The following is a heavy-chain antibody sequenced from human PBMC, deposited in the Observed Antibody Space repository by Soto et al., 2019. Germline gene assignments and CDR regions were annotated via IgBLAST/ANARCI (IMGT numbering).Heavy chain of an antibody. CDR3: GGLEGRATISYYFYY. J-gene: IGHJ4*02. D-gene: IGHD3-3*01. CDR1: GGSISSGCYC. Sequence: SETLSLTCTVSGGSISSGCYCWCWIRQHPGKGLEWIGSVYYSGSTYYNPSLKSRVTISVDTSKNQFSLKLMSLSAADTVVYYFGGLEGRATISYYFYYWGQGALVTVSS. CDR2: VYYSGST. V-gene: IGHV4-39*01.